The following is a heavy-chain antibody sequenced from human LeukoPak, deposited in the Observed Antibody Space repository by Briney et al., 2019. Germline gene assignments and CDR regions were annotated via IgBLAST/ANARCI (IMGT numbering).Heavy chain of an antibody. D-gene: IGHD4-17*01. V-gene: IGHV3-23*01. Sequence: GGSLRLSRAASGFTFSSYAMSWVRQAPGKGLEWVSAISGSGGSTYYADAVKGRFTISRDNSKNTLYLQMDSLRAEDTAVYFCGRDPNGDYVGAFEFWGHGTMVTVSS. CDR1: GFTFSSYA. J-gene: IGHJ3*01. CDR2: ISGSGGST. CDR3: GRDPNGDYVGAFEF.